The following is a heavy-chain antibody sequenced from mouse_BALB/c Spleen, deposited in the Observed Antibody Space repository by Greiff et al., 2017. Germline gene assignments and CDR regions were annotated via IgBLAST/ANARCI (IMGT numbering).Heavy chain of an antibody. CDR3: ARHGPYYYGSSYHAMDY. D-gene: IGHD1-1*01. J-gene: IGHJ4*01. CDR1: GFAFSSYD. CDR2: ISSGGGST. V-gene: IGHV5-12-1*01. Sequence: EVKLMESGGGLVKPGGSLKLSCAASGFAFSSYDMSWVRQTPEKRLEWVAYISSGGGSTYYPDTVKGRFTISRDNAKNTLYLQMSSLKSEDTAMYYCARHGPYYYGSSYHAMDYWGQGTSVTVSS.